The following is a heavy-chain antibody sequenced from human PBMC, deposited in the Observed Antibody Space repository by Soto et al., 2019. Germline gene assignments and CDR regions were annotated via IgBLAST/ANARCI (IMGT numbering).Heavy chain of an antibody. CDR1: GGSISSGGYS. J-gene: IGHJ4*02. CDR2: IYYSGST. V-gene: IGHV4-61*08. D-gene: IGHD3-22*01. CDR3: ARSEGEGHYYDSSGYYHFDY. Sequence: TSETLSLTCAVSGGSISSGGYSWIWIRQPPGKGLEWIGYIYYSGSTNYNPSLKNRVTISVDTSKNQFSLKLSSVTAADTAVYYCARSEGEGHYYDSSGYYHFDYWGQGTLDTVSS.